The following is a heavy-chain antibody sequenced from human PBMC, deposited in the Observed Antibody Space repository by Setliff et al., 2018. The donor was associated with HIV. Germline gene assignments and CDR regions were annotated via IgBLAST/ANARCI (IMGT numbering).Heavy chain of an antibody. CDR2: IIPIFGTA. CDR3: ARVQYFNSGGYWATIRHYYYMDV. Sequence: SVKVSCKASGGTFSSYVISWVRQAPGQGLEWMGGIIPIFGTANYAQKFQGRVTITTDESTSTVYMELSSLRSEDTAVYYCARVQYFNSGGYWATIRHYYYMDVWGKGTAVTVSS. J-gene: IGHJ6*03. D-gene: IGHD3-22*01. CDR1: GGTFSSYV. V-gene: IGHV1-69*05.